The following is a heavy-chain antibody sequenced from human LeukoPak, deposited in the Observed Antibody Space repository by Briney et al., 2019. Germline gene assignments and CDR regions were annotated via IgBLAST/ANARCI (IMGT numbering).Heavy chain of an antibody. CDR2: IISSGGT. CDR3: AKSVGSGSYYNNDC. CDR1: GFSFSNYA. V-gene: IGHV3-23*01. J-gene: IGHJ4*02. Sequence: GGSLRLSCATSGFSFSNYAMTWVRQAPGQGLEWVSGIISSGGTYYADSVKGRFTISRDNSKNTLYVQMNSLRAEDTAVYYCAKSVGSGSYYNNDCWGQGTLVTVSS. D-gene: IGHD3-10*01.